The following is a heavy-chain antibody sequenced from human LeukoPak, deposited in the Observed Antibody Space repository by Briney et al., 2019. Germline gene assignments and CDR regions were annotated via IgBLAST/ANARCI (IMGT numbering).Heavy chain of an antibody. CDR1: GFTFSIYT. Sequence: GGSLRLSCAVSGFTFSIYTMNWVRQAPGKGLEWVSSISSSGSNIYHADSVKGRFTISRDNAKNSLYLQMNSLRAEDTAVYYCARGHPFDYWGQGTLVTVSS. CDR2: ISSSGSNI. V-gene: IGHV3-21*01. CDR3: ARGHPFDY. J-gene: IGHJ4*02.